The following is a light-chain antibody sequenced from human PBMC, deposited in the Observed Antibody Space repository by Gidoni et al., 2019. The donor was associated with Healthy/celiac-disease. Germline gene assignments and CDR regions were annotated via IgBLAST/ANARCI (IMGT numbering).Light chain of an antibody. J-gene: IGLJ2*01. CDR1: SSDVGGYKY. CDR3: SSYTSSSTLEGVV. Sequence: QSALTQPASVSGSPGQSITISCTGTSSDVGGYKYVSWYQQHPGKAPKLMIYEVSNRPSGVSKRFSGSKSGNTASLTISGLQAEDEADYYCSSYTSSSTLEGVVFGGGTKLTVL. CDR2: EVS. V-gene: IGLV2-14*01.